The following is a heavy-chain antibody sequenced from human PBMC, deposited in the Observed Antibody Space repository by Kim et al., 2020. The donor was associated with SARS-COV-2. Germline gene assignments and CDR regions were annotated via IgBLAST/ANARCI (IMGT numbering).Heavy chain of an antibody. CDR2: IYTSGST. J-gene: IGHJ5*02. D-gene: IGHD1-26*01. CDR3: AREWDSINGDWFDP. CDR1: GGSISSYY. V-gene: IGHV4-4*07. Sequence: SETLSLTCTVSGGSISSYYWSWIRQPAGKGLEWIGRIYTSGSTNYNPSLKSRVTMSVDTSKNQFSLKLSSVTAADTAVYYCAREWDSINGDWFDPWGQGTLVTVSS.